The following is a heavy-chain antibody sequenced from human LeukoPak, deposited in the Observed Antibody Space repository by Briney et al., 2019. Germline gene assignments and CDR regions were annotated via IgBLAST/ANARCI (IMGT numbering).Heavy chain of an antibody. D-gene: IGHD6-25*01. CDR2: ISGGSDYI. Sequence: GGSLRLSCAASGFTFSTYSMNWVRQAPGKGLEWVASISGGSDYIYHADSVRGRFSISRDNARNSLYLQMNSLRAEDTAVYYCAKSERYFDYWGQGTLVTVSS. V-gene: IGHV3-21*04. CDR1: GFTFSTYS. J-gene: IGHJ4*02. CDR3: AKSERYFDY.